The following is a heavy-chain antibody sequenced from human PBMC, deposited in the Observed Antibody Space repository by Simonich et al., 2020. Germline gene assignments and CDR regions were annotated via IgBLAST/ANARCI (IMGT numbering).Heavy chain of an antibody. D-gene: IGHD1-26*01. CDR1: GFTFSSYA. V-gene: IGHV3-30*07. CDR2: NSYDGSNK. Sequence: QVQLVESGGGVVQPGRSLRLSCAASGFTFSSYAMHWVRQAPGKGLEGVAVNSYDGSNKYYADSVKGRFTISRDNSKNTLYLQMNSLRAEDTAVYYCAREGAGNDAFDIWGQGTMVTVSS. CDR3: AREGAGNDAFDI. J-gene: IGHJ3*02.